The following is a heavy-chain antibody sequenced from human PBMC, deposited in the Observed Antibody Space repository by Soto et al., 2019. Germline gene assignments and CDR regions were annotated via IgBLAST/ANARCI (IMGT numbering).Heavy chain of an antibody. CDR1: GFTFSSYG. CDR2: ISYDGSNK. Sequence: QVQLVESGGGVVQPGRSLRLSCAASGFTFSSYGMHWVRQAPDKGLEWVAVISYDGSNKYYADSVKGRFTISRDNTKNTLYVQMISLRAEDTGVYYCAKDPCDHDSSGYYANWGQGTLVTVSS. J-gene: IGHJ4*02. CDR3: AKDPCDHDSSGYYAN. D-gene: IGHD3-22*01. V-gene: IGHV3-30*18.